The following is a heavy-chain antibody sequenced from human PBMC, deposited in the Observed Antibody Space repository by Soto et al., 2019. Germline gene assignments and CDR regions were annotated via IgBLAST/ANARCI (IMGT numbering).Heavy chain of an antibody. D-gene: IGHD1-26*01. CDR2: IYPGDSHA. V-gene: IGHV5-51*01. Sequence: GDSRTISCQASGYSFTNYWIGWVRQLPGKGLEWMGIIYPGDSHAIYSPSFQGQVTMSADKSISTAYLQWSSLKASDTAMYYCARPYSGGPNDPFDVWGQGTMVTVAS. CDR3: ARPYSGGPNDPFDV. J-gene: IGHJ3*01. CDR1: GYSFTNYW.